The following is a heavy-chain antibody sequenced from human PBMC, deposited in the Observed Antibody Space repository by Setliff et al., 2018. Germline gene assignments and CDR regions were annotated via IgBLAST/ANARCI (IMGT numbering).Heavy chain of an antibody. CDR1: GASITSGGFY. CDR2: ISPSGST. Sequence: TLSLTCSVSGASITSGGFYWTWIRQPAGKVLEWIGHISPSGSTTYNPPVKSRVTISLDTSKNHFSLKLDSVTAADTALYYCARSPSSGAYWNPRPFYSDYWARVTLVTVSS. V-gene: IGHV4-61*09. J-gene: IGHJ4*02. CDR3: ARSPSSGAYWNPRPFYSDY. D-gene: IGHD1-26*01.